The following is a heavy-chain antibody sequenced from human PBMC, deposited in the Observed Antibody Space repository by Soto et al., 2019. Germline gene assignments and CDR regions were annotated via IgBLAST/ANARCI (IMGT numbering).Heavy chain of an antibody. V-gene: IGHV1-69*06. CDR1: GGTFSSYA. Sequence: GASVKVSCKASGGTFSSYAISWVRQAPGQGLEWMGGIIPIFGTANYAQKFQGRVTITGDKSTSTAYMELSSLRSEDTAVYYCARGVSSYSDYWGQGTLVTGFS. CDR2: IIPIFGTA. CDR3: ARGVSSYSDY. J-gene: IGHJ4*02.